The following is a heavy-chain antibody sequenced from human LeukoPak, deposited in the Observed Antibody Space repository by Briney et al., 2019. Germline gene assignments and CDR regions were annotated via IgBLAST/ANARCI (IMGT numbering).Heavy chain of an antibody. D-gene: IGHD1-20*01. CDR3: AKGGGMTGEDFDY. V-gene: IGHV3-7*03. CDR2: IKQDGSEK. CDR1: GFTFSNYW. Sequence: GSLRLSCAASGFTFSNYWMSWVRQAPGKGLEWVANIKQDGSEKYYVDSVKGRFTISRDNAKNSLYLQMNSLRAEDTAVYYCAKGGGMTGEDFDYWGQGTLVTVSS. J-gene: IGHJ4*02.